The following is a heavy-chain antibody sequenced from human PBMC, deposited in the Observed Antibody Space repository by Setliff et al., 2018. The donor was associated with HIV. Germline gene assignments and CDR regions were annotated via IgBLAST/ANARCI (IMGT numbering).Heavy chain of an antibody. D-gene: IGHD3-10*01. Sequence: PSETLSLTCTVSGDSIGSSSYNWAWIRQPPGKGLEWIGNIYYSGSTYYNPSLKTRVTISVDGSKNQFSLKLKSVTAADTAVYYCARWHPPYGFWEEDYWGQGTLVTVSS. J-gene: IGHJ4*02. CDR2: IYYSGST. CDR3: ARWHPPYGFWEEDY. V-gene: IGHV4-39*01. CDR1: GDSIGSSSYN.